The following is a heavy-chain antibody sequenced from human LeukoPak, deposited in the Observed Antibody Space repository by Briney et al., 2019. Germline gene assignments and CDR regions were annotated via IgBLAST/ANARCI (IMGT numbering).Heavy chain of an antibody. CDR2: IKQDGSEK. Sequence: GGSLRLSCAASGFTFSSYSMNWVRQAPGKGLEWVANIKQDGSEKYYVDSVKGRFTISRDNAKNSLYLQMNSLRAEDTAVYYCAKHYYYYYMDVWGKGTTVTVSS. CDR1: GFTFSSYS. V-gene: IGHV3-7*01. J-gene: IGHJ6*03. CDR3: AKHYYYYYMDV.